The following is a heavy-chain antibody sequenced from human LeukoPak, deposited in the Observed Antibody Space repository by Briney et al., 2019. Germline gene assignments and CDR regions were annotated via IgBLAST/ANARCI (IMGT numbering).Heavy chain of an antibody. Sequence: SETLSLTCTVSGGSISSYYWSWIRQPPGKGLEWIGYIYYSGSTNYNPSLKSRDTISVDTSKNQFSLKLSSVTAADTAVYYCARRSYYYGMDVWGQGTTVTVSS. V-gene: IGHV4-59*08. CDR1: GGSISSYY. J-gene: IGHJ6*02. CDR3: ARRSYYYGMDV. CDR2: IYYSGST.